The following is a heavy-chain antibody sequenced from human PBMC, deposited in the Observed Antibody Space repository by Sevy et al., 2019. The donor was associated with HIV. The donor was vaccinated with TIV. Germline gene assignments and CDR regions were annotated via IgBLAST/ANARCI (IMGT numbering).Heavy chain of an antibody. CDR3: AKDWQLVLHGVNYFDY. CDR2: VSGDGTMT. V-gene: IGHV3-23*01. D-gene: IGHD6-6*01. CDR1: GFTFNSYA. J-gene: IGHJ4*02. Sequence: GGSLRLSCTASGFTFNSYAMSWVRQAPGKGLEWVSGVSGDGTMTEYADSVKGRFTISRDNSKNTLYLQMNSLRAEDTAVYYCAKDWQLVLHGVNYFDYWGQGALVTVSS.